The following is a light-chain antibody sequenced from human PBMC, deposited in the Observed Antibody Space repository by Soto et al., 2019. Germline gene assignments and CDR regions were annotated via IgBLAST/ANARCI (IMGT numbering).Light chain of an antibody. CDR3: QQSYSTPWT. Sequence: DIQMTQSPSSLSASVGDRVTITCRASQSISSYFNWYQQKPGKAPKLLIYAASSLQSGVPSRFSGCGSGTDFTLTISSLQPEDFATYYWQQSYSTPWTFGQGTKVEIK. CDR2: AAS. CDR1: QSISSY. V-gene: IGKV1-39*01. J-gene: IGKJ1*01.